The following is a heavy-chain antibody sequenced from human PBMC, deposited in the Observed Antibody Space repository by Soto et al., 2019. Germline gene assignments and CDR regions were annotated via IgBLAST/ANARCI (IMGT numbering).Heavy chain of an antibody. CDR2: IKQDGSEK. CDR3: ARGTLPHPGGSQPPNPXYYYYMDV. Sequence: GGSLGLSGAAPELTFGSYWMSWFRQAPGKGREGVANIKQDGSEKYYGDPGKGGFTISRANAKNSLYLQMNSLRAEDTAVYYCARGTLPHPGGSQPPNPXYYYYMDVWCKGTSVTGSS. CDR1: ELTFGSYW. J-gene: IGHJ6*03. D-gene: IGHD2-15*01. V-gene: IGHV3-7*01.